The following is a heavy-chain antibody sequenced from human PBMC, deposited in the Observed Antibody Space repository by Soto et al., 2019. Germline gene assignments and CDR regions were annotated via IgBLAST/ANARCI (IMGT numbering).Heavy chain of an antibody. Sequence: PGGSLRLSCAASGFTFSSYAMSWVRQAPGKGLEWVSVIYSGGTTYYADSVKGRFTISRDNSKNTLYLQMNSLRAEDTAVYYCASPIVDYWGQGTLVTVSS. CDR3: ASPIVDY. CDR2: IYSGGTT. V-gene: IGHV3-53*01. CDR1: GFTFSSYA. J-gene: IGHJ4*02.